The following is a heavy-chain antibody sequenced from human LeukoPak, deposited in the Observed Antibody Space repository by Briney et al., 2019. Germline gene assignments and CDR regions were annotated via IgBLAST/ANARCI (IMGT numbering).Heavy chain of an antibody. CDR2: ISSSGSII. CDR3: AREPALSSSDFWRGYPCFDS. V-gene: IGHV3-48*01. CDR1: GFMFSNYA. D-gene: IGHD3-3*01. J-gene: IGHJ4*02. Sequence: GGSLRLSCAASGFMFSNYAMNWVRQAPGKGLEWISYISSSGSIIYYADSVKGRFTISRDSGKNSLFLHMNSLRTEDTALYYCAREPALSSSDFWRGYPCFDSWGQGSLVTVSS.